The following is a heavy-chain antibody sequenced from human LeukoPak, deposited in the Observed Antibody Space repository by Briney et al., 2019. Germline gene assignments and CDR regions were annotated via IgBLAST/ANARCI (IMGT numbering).Heavy chain of an antibody. V-gene: IGHV1-24*01. D-gene: IGHD6-19*01. CDR3: ATGRYSSGWYGDVGYYYGMDV. J-gene: IGHJ6*02. CDR1: GYTLTELS. CDR2: FDPEDGET. Sequence: ASVKVSCKVSGYTLTELSMHWVRQAPGKGLEWMGGFDPEDGETIYAQKFQGRVTMTEDTSTDTAYMELSNLRSEDTAVYYCATGRYSSGWYGDVGYYYGMDVWGQGTTVTVSS.